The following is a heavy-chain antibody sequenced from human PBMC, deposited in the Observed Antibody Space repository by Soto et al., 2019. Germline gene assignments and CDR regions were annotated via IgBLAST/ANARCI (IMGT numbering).Heavy chain of an antibody. CDR3: VRGGGSPYHDHEFDY. J-gene: IGHJ4*02. D-gene: IGHD2-2*01. V-gene: IGHV4-59*11. CDR1: GVSTSNHY. Sequence: QVQLQESGPGLVKPSETLSLTCSVSGVSTSNHYWTWIRKPPGQGPEWIGCIYYRGTTNYNASFHSRVTISVDTSKNQFSLKLTSVTTADTAVYYCVRGGGSPYHDHEFDYWGQGILVTVSS. CDR2: IYYRGTT.